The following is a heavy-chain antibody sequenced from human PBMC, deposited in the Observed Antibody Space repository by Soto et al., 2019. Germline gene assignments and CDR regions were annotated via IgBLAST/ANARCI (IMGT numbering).Heavy chain of an antibody. CDR3: ARIKWGLNYYNGMDV. CDR2: INPKTAAT. Sequence: QVQLVQSGAEVKKSGASVKVSCKPSGYSFSDYFIQWVRQAPGQGLEWVAWINPKTAATNYAKKFQGRFSLTWDTSSTTAYMELTRLRPDDTAVYYCARIKWGLNYYNGMDVWGQGTTVIVSS. D-gene: IGHD1-26*01. J-gene: IGHJ6*02. CDR1: GYSFSDYF. V-gene: IGHV1-2*02.